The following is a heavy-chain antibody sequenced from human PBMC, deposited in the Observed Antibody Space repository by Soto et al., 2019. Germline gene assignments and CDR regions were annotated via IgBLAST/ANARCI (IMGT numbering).Heavy chain of an antibody. CDR1: GYTFTSYY. Sequence: ASVKVSCKASGYTFTSYYMHWVRQAPGQGLEWMGIINPSGGSTSYAQKFQGRVTMTRDTSTSTVYMELSSLRSEDTAVYYCAPTYYYDSSGWGWGDYWGQGTLVTVSS. CDR2: INPSGGST. D-gene: IGHD3-22*01. CDR3: APTYYYDSSGWGWGDY. J-gene: IGHJ4*02. V-gene: IGHV1-46*01.